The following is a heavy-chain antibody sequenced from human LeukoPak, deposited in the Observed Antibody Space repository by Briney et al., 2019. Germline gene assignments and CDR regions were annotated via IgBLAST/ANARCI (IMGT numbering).Heavy chain of an antibody. CDR1: GGTFSIYA. V-gene: IGHV1-69*13. Sequence: SVTVSCTASGGTFSIYAISWVRQAPGQGLEWMGGIIPIFGTANYAQKFQGRVTITADESTSTAYMELSSLRSEDTAVYYCARDLGAAYYYDSSGSNDAFDIWGQGTMVTVSS. CDR3: ARDLGAAYYYDSSGSNDAFDI. D-gene: IGHD3-22*01. CDR2: IIPIFGTA. J-gene: IGHJ3*02.